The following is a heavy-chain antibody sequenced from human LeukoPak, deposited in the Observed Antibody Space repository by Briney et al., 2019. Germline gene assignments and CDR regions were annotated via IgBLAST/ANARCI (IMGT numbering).Heavy chain of an antibody. Sequence: SQTLSLTCSVSGGAIGSDGYYWNWIRQHPGKGLEWIGYIYYSGSASYNPSLKSRVTISVDTSKNQFSLKLSSVTAADTAVYYCARRAGGSSWSPVDYWGQGTLVTVSS. J-gene: IGHJ4*02. CDR2: IYYSGSA. V-gene: IGHV4-31*03. D-gene: IGHD6-13*01. CDR1: GGAIGSDGYY. CDR3: ARRAGGSSWSPVDY.